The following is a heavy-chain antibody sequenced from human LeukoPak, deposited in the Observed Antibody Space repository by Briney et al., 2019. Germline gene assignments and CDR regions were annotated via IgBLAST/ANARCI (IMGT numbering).Heavy chain of an antibody. V-gene: IGHV3-7*01. J-gene: IGHJ4*02. D-gene: IGHD2-15*01. CDR2: IKQDGSEK. CDR1: GFSFSSVS. CDR3: AKDLLGGLVDY. Sequence: GGSLRVSCVASGFSFSSVSMSCVRQAPGKGLEWVADIKQDGSEKYFLDSVKGRFTISRDHANNSLYLQMNSLRAEDTAVYYCAKDLLGGLVDYWGQGTLVTASS.